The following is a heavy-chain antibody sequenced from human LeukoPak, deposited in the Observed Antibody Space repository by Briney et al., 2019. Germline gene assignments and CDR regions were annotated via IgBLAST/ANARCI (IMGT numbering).Heavy chain of an antibody. D-gene: IGHD3-3*01. CDR1: GGSISSGSYY. V-gene: IGHV4-61*02. J-gene: IGHJ4*01. CDR3: ARSDFWGGYYNY. CDR2: TYTSGST. Sequence: SETLSLTCTVSGGSISSGSYYWSWIRQPAGKGLEWIGRTYTSGSTNYNPSLKSRVTMSVDTSKNQFSLKLNSMTAADTAVYYCARSDFWGGYYNYWGHGTLATVSS.